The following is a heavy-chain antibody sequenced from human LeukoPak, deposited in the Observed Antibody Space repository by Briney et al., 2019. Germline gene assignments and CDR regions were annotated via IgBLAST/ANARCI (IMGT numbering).Heavy chain of an antibody. Sequence: GSLRLSCAASGFTFSSYGMHWVRQPPGKGLEWIGEINHSGSTNYNPSLKSRVTISVDTSKNQFSLKLSSVTAADTAVYYCARGPSWFDPWGQGTLVTVSS. V-gene: IGHV4-34*01. CDR3: ARGPSWFDP. CDR2: INHSGST. J-gene: IGHJ5*02. CDR1: GFTFSSYG.